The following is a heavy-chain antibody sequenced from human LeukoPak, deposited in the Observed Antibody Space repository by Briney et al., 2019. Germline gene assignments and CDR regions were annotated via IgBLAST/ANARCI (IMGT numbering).Heavy chain of an antibody. D-gene: IGHD2-2*01. Sequence: GASVKVSCKASGYTFTSYYMHWVRQAPGQGLEWMGIINPSGGSTSYAQKFQGRVTMTRDTSTSTAYMELRNLRSDDTAVYYCARDGTSTDDYWGQGTLVTVSS. CDR1: GYTFTSYY. CDR2: INPSGGST. J-gene: IGHJ4*02. CDR3: ARDGTSTDDY. V-gene: IGHV1-46*01.